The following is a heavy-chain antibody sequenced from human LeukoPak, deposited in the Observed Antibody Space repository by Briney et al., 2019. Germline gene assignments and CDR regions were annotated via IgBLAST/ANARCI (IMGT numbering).Heavy chain of an antibody. CDR1: GGSISSYY. D-gene: IGHD4-17*01. CDR2: IYYSGST. J-gene: IGHJ3*02. V-gene: IGHV4-59*01. Sequence: SETLSLTCTVSGGSISSYYWSWIRQPPGKGLEWIGYIYYSGSTNYNPSLKSRVTISVDTSKNQFSLKLSSVTAADTAVYYCARDRGGLRGGAFDIWGQGTMVTVSS. CDR3: ARDRGGLRGGAFDI.